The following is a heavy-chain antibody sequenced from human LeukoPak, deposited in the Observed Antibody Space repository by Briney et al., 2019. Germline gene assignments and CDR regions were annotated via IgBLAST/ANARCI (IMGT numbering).Heavy chain of an antibody. Sequence: PGGSLRLSCAASGFTFSSYAMHWVRQAPGKGLEWVAVISYDGSNKYYADSVKGRFTISRDNSKNTLYLQMNSLRAEDTAVYYCARDSVGATDGATNWFDPWGQGTLVTVSS. D-gene: IGHD1-26*01. CDR1: GFTFSSYA. CDR3: ARDSVGATDGATNWFDP. CDR2: ISYDGSNK. V-gene: IGHV3-30-3*01. J-gene: IGHJ5*02.